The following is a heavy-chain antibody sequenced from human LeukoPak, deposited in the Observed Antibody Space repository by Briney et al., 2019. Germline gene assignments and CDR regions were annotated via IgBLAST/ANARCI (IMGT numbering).Heavy chain of an antibody. CDR1: GYTLTELS. CDR2: FDPEDGET. D-gene: IGHD6-19*01. V-gene: IGHV1-24*01. Sequence: VASVNVSCKVSGYTLTELSMHWVRQAPGKGLEWMGGFDPEDGETIYAQKFQGRVTMTEDTSTDTAYMELSSLRSEDTAVCYCATDYSLRGWAFDYWGQGTLVTVSS. J-gene: IGHJ4*02. CDR3: ATDYSLRGWAFDY.